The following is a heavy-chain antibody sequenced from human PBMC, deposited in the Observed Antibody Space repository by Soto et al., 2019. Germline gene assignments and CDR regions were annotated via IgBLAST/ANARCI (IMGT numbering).Heavy chain of an antibody. D-gene: IGHD3-22*01. V-gene: IGHV4-59*01. J-gene: IGHJ4*02. CDR3: AREFYYDSSGIGFDS. CDR1: GGSLSGYY. Sequence: PSETLSLTCTVSGGSLSGYYWSWIRQPPGKGLEWIGDFYSSGSPHHNPSPKNRVSISEDRSKNEFSLKLSSVTAADTAIYYCAREFYYDSSGIGFDSWGQGTLVTVSS. CDR2: FYSSGSP.